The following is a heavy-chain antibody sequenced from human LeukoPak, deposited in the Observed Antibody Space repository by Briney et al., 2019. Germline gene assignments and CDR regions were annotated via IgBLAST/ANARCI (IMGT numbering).Heavy chain of an antibody. CDR2: IYYSGST. Sequence: PSETLSLPCTVSGASINNYYWGWIRQPPGKGLEWIGSIYYSGSTYYNPSLKSRVTISVDTSKNQFSLKLSSVTAADTAVYYCARGPGFIAARRGPFPFVAAPNDYWGQGTLVTVSS. CDR1: GASINNYY. CDR3: ARGPGFIAARRGPFPFVAAPNDY. J-gene: IGHJ4*02. V-gene: IGHV4-39*07. D-gene: IGHD6-6*01.